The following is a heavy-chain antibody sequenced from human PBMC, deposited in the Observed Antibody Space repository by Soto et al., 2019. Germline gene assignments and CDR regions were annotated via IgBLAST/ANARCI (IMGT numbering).Heavy chain of an antibody. CDR3: ARDLGRGYSYGYDDAFDI. V-gene: IGHV1-69*13. J-gene: IGHJ3*02. D-gene: IGHD5-18*01. CDR2: IIPIFGTA. CDR1: GGTFTSYA. Sequence: SSVKVSCKASGGTFTSYAISWVRQAPAQGLEWMGGIIPIFGTANYAQKFQGRVTITADESTSTAYMELSSLRSEDTAVYYCARDLGRGYSYGYDDAFDIWGQGTMVTVSS.